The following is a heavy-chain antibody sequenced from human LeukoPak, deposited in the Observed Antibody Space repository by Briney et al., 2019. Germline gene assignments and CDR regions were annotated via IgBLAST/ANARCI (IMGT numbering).Heavy chain of an antibody. CDR2: LSYDGSHK. Sequence: GGSLRLSCAASGFIFSSYGMHWVRQAPGKRLEWVAVLSYDGSHKFYADSLKGRFTISRDNSKNTLYLQMSSLRAEDTAVYYCAKDANSGSYSGPPDYWGQGTLVTVSS. V-gene: IGHV3-30*18. D-gene: IGHD1-26*01. CDR3: AKDANSGSYSGPPDY. J-gene: IGHJ4*02. CDR1: GFIFSSYG.